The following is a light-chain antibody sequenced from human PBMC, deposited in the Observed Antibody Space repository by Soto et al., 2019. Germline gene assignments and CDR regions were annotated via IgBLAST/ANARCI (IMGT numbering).Light chain of an antibody. V-gene: IGKV3-15*01. CDR3: QHTLKWPPT. CDR1: QSVSSN. Sequence: VVMTQSPGSLSVSPGERATLSCRASQSVSSNLAWYQQKPGQAPRLLIYDTSARAAGIPARFSGSGSATEFTLTISSLQSEDFALYYCQHTLKWPPTFGQGTKVDIK. CDR2: DTS. J-gene: IGKJ1*01.